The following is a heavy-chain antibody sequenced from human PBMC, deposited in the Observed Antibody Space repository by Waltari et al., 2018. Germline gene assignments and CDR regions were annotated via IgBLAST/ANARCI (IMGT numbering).Heavy chain of an antibody. CDR2: INPNSGGT. D-gene: IGHD3-9*01. V-gene: IGHV1-2*04. J-gene: IGHJ5*02. CDR3: AKDNNFDILS. Sequence: QVQLVQSGAEVKKPGASVKVSCKASGYTFTSYDINWVRQAPGQGLEWMGWINPNSGGTNYAQKFQGWVTMTRDTSISTAYMELSRLRSDDTAVYYCAKDNNFDILSLGQGTLVTVSS. CDR1: GYTFTSYD.